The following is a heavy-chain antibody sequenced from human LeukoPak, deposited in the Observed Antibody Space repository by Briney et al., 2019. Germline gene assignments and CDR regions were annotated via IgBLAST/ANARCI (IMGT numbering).Heavy chain of an antibody. J-gene: IGHJ4*02. CDR1: GGSISSSSYY. V-gene: IGHV4-39*01. CDR3: ARISGDYDFWSGPDQKHYFDY. CDR2: IYYSGST. Sequence: SETLSLTCTVSGGSISSSSYYWGWLRQPPGQGLEWIVSIYYSGSTYYNPSLKSRVTISVDTSKNQFSLKLSSVTAADTAVYYCARISGDYDFWSGPDQKHYFDYWGQGTLVTVSS. D-gene: IGHD3-3*01.